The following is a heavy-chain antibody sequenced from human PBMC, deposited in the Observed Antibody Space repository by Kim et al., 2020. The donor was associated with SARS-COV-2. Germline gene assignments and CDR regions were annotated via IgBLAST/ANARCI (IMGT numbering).Heavy chain of an antibody. V-gene: IGHV1-69*13. Sequence: SVKVSCKASGGTFSSYAISWVRQAPGQGLEWMGGIIPIFGTANYAQKFQGRVTITADESTSTAYMELSSLRSEDTAVYYCARFPISSGWLQVPNFDYWGQGTLVTVSS. CDR2: IIPIFGTA. CDR1: GGTFSSYA. J-gene: IGHJ4*02. CDR3: ARFPISSGWLQVPNFDY. D-gene: IGHD6-19*01.